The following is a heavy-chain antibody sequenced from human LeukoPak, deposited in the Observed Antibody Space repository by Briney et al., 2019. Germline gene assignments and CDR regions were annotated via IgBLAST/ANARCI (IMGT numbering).Heavy chain of an antibody. J-gene: IGHJ3*02. CDR3: ARDMEPGSYNFRDAFDI. Sequence: KTGGSLRLSCAASGFTFSSYSMNWVRQAPGKGLEWVSSISSSSSYIYYADSVKGRFTISRDNAKNSLYLQMNSLRAEDTAVYYCARDMEPGSYNFRDAFDIWGQGTMVTVSS. CDR2: ISSSSSYI. V-gene: IGHV3-21*01. D-gene: IGHD3-10*01. CDR1: GFTFSSYS.